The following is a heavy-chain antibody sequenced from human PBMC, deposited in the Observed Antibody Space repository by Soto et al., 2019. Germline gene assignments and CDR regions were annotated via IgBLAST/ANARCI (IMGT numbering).Heavy chain of an antibody. Sequence: QVQLVQSGAEVKKPGSSVKVSCKASGGTFSSYAISWVRQAPGQGLEWIGGIIPIFGTANYAQKFQGRVTITADESTSTAYMELSSLRSEDTAVYYCARHSGLERGHYYYGMDVWGQGTTVTVSS. D-gene: IGHD1-1*01. J-gene: IGHJ6*02. CDR2: IIPIFGTA. CDR3: ARHSGLERGHYYYGMDV. CDR1: GGTFSSYA. V-gene: IGHV1-69*12.